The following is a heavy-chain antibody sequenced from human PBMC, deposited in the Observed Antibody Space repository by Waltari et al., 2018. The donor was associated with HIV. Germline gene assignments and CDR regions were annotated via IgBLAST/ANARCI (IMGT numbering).Heavy chain of an antibody. V-gene: IGHV3-30-3*01. CDR1: GFTFSSYT. CDR2: IAYDGSSE. Sequence: QEHLVESGGAVVQPGSSLRLSCAAFGFTFSSYTMIWVRQAAGQGLEWVAVIAYDGSSENYADFVKGRFPISRDNSENTLYLQMHSLRPEDTAVYYCARGGKYGDYQYYFDSWGQGTLVTVSP. CDR3: ARGGKYGDYQYYFDS. J-gene: IGHJ4*02. D-gene: IGHD4-17*01.